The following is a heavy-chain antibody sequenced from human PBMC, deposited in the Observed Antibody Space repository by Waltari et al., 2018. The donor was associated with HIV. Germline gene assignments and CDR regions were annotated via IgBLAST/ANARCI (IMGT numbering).Heavy chain of an antibody. CDR2: MYNSGTT. Sequence: QLHLQESGPGLVKPSETLALTCTVSGGSLTRTDFYWAWIRQPPGKGLEWIGLMYNSGTTDYNTSLKSRVSMSRDTSKNRFSLRLHSVTAADTAIYYCARRGDGFNQHARLDHWGPGTLVTVSS. CDR3: ARRGDGFNQHARLDH. V-gene: IGHV4-39*01. J-gene: IGHJ4*02. D-gene: IGHD2-2*01. CDR1: GGSLTRTDFY.